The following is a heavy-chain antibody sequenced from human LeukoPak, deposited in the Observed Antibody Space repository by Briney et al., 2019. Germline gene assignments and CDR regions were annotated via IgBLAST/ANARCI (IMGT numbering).Heavy chain of an antibody. CDR2: ISGSGGST. D-gene: IGHD6-19*01. CDR1: GFTFSSYA. J-gene: IGHJ4*02. CDR3: AKGRFTLSSGWRTFDY. Sequence: GGSLRLSCAASGFTFSSYAMSWVRQAPGKGLEWVSAISGSGGSTYYADSVKGRFTISRDNSKNTLYPQMNSLRAEDTAVYYCAKGRFTLSSGWRTFDYWGQGTLVTVSS. V-gene: IGHV3-23*01.